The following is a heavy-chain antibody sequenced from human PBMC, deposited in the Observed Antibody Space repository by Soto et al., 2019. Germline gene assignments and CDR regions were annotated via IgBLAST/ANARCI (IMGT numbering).Heavy chain of an antibody. CDR2: ISYDGSNK. V-gene: IGHV3-30-3*01. CDR1: WLSLCSYA. Sequence: GCLRLACAACWLSLCSYAVHGVRQAPGKGLEWVAVISYDGSNKYYADSVKGRFTISRDNSKNTLYLQMNSLRAEDTAVYYCARVVDTAMVNSTDDWGQGTTVTVSS. CDR3: ARVVDTAMVNSTDD. D-gene: IGHD5-18*01. J-gene: IGHJ6*02.